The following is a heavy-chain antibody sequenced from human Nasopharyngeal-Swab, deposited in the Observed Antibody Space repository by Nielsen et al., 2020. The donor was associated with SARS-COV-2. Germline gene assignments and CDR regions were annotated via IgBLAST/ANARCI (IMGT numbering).Heavy chain of an antibody. J-gene: IGHJ6*02. V-gene: IGHV1-46*01. CDR1: GYTFTSYA. Sequence: ASVKVSCKASGYTFTSYAMHWVRQAPGQGLEWMGIINPSGGSTSYAQKFQGRVTMARDTSTSTVYMELSSLRSEDTAVYYCARGEYDSSGYTYYYGMDVWGQGTTVTVSS. CDR2: INPSGGST. CDR3: ARGEYDSSGYTYYYGMDV. D-gene: IGHD3-22*01.